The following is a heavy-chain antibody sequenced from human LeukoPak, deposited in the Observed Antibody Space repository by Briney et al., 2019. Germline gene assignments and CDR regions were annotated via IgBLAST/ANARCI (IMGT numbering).Heavy chain of an antibody. CDR2: ISGSSGST. D-gene: IGHD3-22*01. CDR3: AKDQVVITTTGSWFDP. V-gene: IGHV3-23*01. Sequence: GGSLRLSCAVSGFTFSSYAINWVRQAPGKGLEWVSSISGSSGSTFYADSVKGRFTISRDNSKNTLYLQMNSLRAEDTAVHYCAKDQVVITTTGSWFDPWGQGTLVTVSS. CDR1: GFTFSSYA. J-gene: IGHJ5*02.